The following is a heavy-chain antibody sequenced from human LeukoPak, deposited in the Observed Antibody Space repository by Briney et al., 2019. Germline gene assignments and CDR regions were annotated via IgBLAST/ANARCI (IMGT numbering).Heavy chain of an antibody. V-gene: IGHV3-7*01. Sequence: PGGSLRLSCAASGFILSGYFMSWVRQAPGKGLEWVASIKHDGSEEYYVDSVRGRFTISRDNIKSSLYLQMSSLRAEDTAVYYCATDRGWRTSGYYLYYFESWGQGTLVTVSS. D-gene: IGHD3-3*01. CDR2: IKHDGSEE. CDR3: ATDRGWRTSGYYLYYFES. J-gene: IGHJ4*02. CDR1: GFILSGYF.